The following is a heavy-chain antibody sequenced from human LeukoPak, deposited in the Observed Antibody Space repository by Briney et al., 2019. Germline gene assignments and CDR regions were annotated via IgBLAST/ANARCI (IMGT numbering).Heavy chain of an antibody. CDR1: GFIFSDYY. J-gene: IGHJ4*02. CDR3: AKATNTATGTPALAIDY. Sequence: GGSLRLSCAASGFIFSDYYMSWIRQAPGKGLEWVSYISSTSSYTAYAGSVKGRFTISRDNAKNSLYLQMNSLRAEDTAVYFCAKATNTATGTPALAIDYWGQGTLVTVCS. D-gene: IGHD6-13*01. CDR2: ISSTSSYT. V-gene: IGHV3-11*05.